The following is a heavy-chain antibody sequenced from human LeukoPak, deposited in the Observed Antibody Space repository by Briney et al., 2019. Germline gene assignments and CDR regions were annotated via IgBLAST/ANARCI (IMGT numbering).Heavy chain of an antibody. CDR2: INHSGST. D-gene: IGHD2-15*01. CDR3: ARVRCGGGSCYRTVGVAFDI. J-gene: IGHJ3*02. Sequence: SETLSLTCAVYGGSFSGYYWSWIRQPPGKGLEWIGEINHSGSTNYNPSLKSRVTISVDTSKNQFSLKLSSVTAADTAVYYCARVRCGGGSCYRTVGVAFDIWGQGTMVTVSS. V-gene: IGHV4-34*01. CDR1: GGSFSGYY.